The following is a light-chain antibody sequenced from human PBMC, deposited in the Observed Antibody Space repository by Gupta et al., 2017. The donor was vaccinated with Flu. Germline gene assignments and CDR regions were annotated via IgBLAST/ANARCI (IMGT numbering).Light chain of an antibody. J-gene: IGKJ2*01. CDR3: QQTHSTPNT. CDR2: GAS. CDR1: QNINTY. V-gene: IGKV1-39*01. Sequence: DIQMTQSPSSLSASVGDRVTITCRASQNINTYLNWYQQRPGNSPKLLIYGASSLQSGVPSRFRGSGSGTNFILTISSLQAGDFATYYCQQTHSTPNTFGQGTKLDIK.